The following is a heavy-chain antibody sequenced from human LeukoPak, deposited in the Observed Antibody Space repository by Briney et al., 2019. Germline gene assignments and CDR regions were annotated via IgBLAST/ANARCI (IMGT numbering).Heavy chain of an antibody. J-gene: IGHJ4*02. V-gene: IGHV3-73*01. CDR2: IRSKANSYAT. Sequence: PGGSLRLSCAASGFTFSGSAMHWVRQASGKGLEWVGRIRSKANSYATAYAASVKGRFTISRDDSKNTAYLQMNSLRAEDTAVYYCAKVRKPVVTAIQGYFDYWGQGTLVTVSS. CDR3: AKVRKPVVTAIQGYFDY. CDR1: GFTFSGSA. D-gene: IGHD2-21*02.